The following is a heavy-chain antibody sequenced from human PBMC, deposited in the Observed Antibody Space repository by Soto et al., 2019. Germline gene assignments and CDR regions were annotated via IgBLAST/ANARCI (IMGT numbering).Heavy chain of an antibody. CDR1: GFTFTSYT. Sequence: GSLRLSCAASGFTFTSYTMNWVRQAPGKGLEWVSSISSSSDYIYYADSMKVRVTISRDNAKNSLFLDMNSLTGEDTAVYYCARARVYDTGPLDSWGQGTLVTVPS. CDR2: ISSSSDYI. J-gene: IGHJ5*01. V-gene: IGHV3-21*06. D-gene: IGHD6-13*01. CDR3: ARARVYDTGPLDS.